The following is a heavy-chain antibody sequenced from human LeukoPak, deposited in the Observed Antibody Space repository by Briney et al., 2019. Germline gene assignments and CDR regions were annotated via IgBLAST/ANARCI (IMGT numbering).Heavy chain of an antibody. D-gene: IGHD4-11*01. CDR3: ARGTTVTWYYYYYYYMDV. CDR2: VYHNGVT. Sequence: SETLSLTCSVSGSSFSDGYYWGWIRQPPGEGLQWMGTVYHNGVTYYNPSLKSRVSISIDMAKNQLSLRLRSVTAADTAVYYCARGTTVTWYYYYYYYMDVWGKGTTVTVSS. V-gene: IGHV4-38-2*02. CDR1: GSSFSDGYY. J-gene: IGHJ6*03.